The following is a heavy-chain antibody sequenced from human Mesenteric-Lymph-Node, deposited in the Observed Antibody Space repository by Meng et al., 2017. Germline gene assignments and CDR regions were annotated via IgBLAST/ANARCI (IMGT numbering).Heavy chain of an antibody. CDR1: GGSSSSGDYY. D-gene: IGHD1-7*01. V-gene: IGHV4-30-4*01. Sequence: VQLAESCPGVVNPYQTLSLTCTFFGGSSSSGDYYWSWIRQPPGKGLEWIGYIYYSGSAYYTPSLKSRVTISVDTSKNQFSLKLSSVTAADAAVYYCGRDQGRELINHWGQGALVTVSS. J-gene: IGHJ4*02. CDR2: IYYSGSA. CDR3: GRDQGRELINH.